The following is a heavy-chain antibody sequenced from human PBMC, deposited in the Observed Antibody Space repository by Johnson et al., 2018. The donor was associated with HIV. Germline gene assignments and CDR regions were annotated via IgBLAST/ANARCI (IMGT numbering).Heavy chain of an antibody. J-gene: IGHJ3*02. Sequence: VQLVESGGGLVQPGGSLRLSCAASGFTFRSYDMHWVRQVTGKGLEWVSAIGTISDTFYPDSVKGRFTISRDNAKNSLYLQMNSLRAEDTAVYYCANEGGDQDYAFDIWGQGTMVTVSS. CDR2: IGTISDT. CDR3: ANEGGDQDYAFDI. V-gene: IGHV3-13*01. CDR1: GFTFRSYD. D-gene: IGHD3-16*01.